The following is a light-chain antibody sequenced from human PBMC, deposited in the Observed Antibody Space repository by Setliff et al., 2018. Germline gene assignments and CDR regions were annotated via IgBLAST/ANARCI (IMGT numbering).Light chain of an antibody. V-gene: IGLV2-23*01. CDR2: DAG. CDR1: SSDVGSYNL. J-gene: IGLJ1*01. CDR3: CSYAGSSTFV. Sequence: QSALTQPASVSGSPGQSITISCTGSSSDVGSYNLVSWYQQHPAKAPKLMIYDAGKRPSGVSIRFSGSKSGNTASLTISGLQAEDEADYYCCSYAGSSTFVFGTGTKVTVL.